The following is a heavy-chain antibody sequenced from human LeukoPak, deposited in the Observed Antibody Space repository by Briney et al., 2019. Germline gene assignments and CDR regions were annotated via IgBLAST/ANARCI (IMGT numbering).Heavy chain of an antibody. V-gene: IGHV2-5*02. CDR2: IYWDDDK. J-gene: IGHJ4*02. CDR1: GFSLSTSGVG. D-gene: IGHD3-10*01. Sequence: SGPTLVKPTQTLTLTCTFSGFSLSTSGVGVGWIRQPPGKALEWLALIYWDDDKRYSPSLKSRLTITKDTSKNQVVLTMTNMDLVDTATYYCAHRRDGSGSYYNYYFDYWGQGTLVTVSS. CDR3: AHRRDGSGSYYNYYFDY.